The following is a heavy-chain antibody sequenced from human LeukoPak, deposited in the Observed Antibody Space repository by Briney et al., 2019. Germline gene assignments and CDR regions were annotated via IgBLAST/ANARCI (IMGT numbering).Heavy chain of an antibody. J-gene: IGHJ4*02. CDR3: ARGYSSGWYGY. Sequence: GGSLRLSCAASGFTFSSYSMNWVRQAPGKGLEWVSSISSSSSYIYYADSVKGRFTISRDNAKNSLYLQMNSLRSDDTAVYYCARGYSSGWYGYWGQGTLVTVSS. CDR1: GFTFSSYS. CDR2: ISSSSSYI. D-gene: IGHD6-19*01. V-gene: IGHV3-21*04.